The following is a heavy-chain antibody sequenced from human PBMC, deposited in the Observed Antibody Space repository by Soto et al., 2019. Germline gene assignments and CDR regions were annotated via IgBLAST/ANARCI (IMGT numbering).Heavy chain of an antibody. V-gene: IGHV4-39*01. D-gene: IGHD6-13*01. CDR1: GGSISTTNYY. CDR2: IYYAGST. Sequence: SETLSLTCSVSGGSISTTNYYWGWIRQPPGKGLEWIGSIYYAGSTYYNPSLKTRLTISVDTSKNQCSLRLSSVTASDTAVYYCARQGTSWQLGYGLDVWGQGTTVTVSS. J-gene: IGHJ6*02. CDR3: ARQGTSWQLGYGLDV.